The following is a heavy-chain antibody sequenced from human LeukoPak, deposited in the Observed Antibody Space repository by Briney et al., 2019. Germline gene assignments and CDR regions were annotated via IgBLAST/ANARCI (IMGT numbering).Heavy chain of an antibody. V-gene: IGHV3-33*01. CDR2: VWSDGSDR. D-gene: IGHD6-19*01. J-gene: IGHJ4*02. CDR3: AGSIPVAGLDY. Sequence: GRSLRLSCAASGFTFSSYGMHWVRQAPGKGLEWVAVVWSDGSDRNYADSVKGRFTISRDNSKGTLYLQMNTLRAEDTAVYYCAGSIPVAGLDYWGQGTLVTVSS. CDR1: GFTFSSYG.